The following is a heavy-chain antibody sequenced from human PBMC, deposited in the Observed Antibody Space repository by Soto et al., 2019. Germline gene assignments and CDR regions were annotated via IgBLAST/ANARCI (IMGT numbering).Heavy chain of an antibody. Sequence: GSLRLSCAASGFTFSSYAMSWVRQAPGKGLEWVSAISGSGGSTYYADAVKGRFTISRDNSKNTLYLQMNSLRAEDTAVYYCANGYCSGGSCYVVSYYFDYWGQGTLVTVSS. J-gene: IGHJ4*02. CDR3: ANGYCSGGSCYVVSYYFDY. V-gene: IGHV3-23*01. CDR2: ISGSGGST. D-gene: IGHD2-15*01. CDR1: GFTFSSYA.